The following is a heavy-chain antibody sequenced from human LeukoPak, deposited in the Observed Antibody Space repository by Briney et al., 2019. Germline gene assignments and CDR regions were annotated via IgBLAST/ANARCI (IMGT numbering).Heavy chain of an antibody. CDR3: ARNVQNDYDFWSGYYPHPDAFDI. Sequence: SETLSLTCTVSGGSISRYYWSWIRQPPGKGLEWIGYIYYSGSTNYNPSLKSRVTISVDTSKNQFFLKLSSVTAADTAVYSCARNVQNDYDFWSGYYPHPDAFDIWGQGTMVTVSS. D-gene: IGHD3-3*01. J-gene: IGHJ3*02. V-gene: IGHV4-59*01. CDR2: IYYSGST. CDR1: GGSISRYY.